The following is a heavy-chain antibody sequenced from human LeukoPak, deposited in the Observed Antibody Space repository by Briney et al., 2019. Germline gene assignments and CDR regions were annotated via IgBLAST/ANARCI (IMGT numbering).Heavy chain of an antibody. Sequence: GGSPRLSCAASGFTFSNAWMSWVRQAPGKGLEWVALIVYDGSNKYDESSKHYADSVKGRFTISRDNSKNTLYLQLNSLRAEDTAVYYCARYYGSGRGYYGMDVWGQGTTVTVSS. J-gene: IGHJ6*02. CDR1: GFTFSNAW. V-gene: IGHV3-30*03. D-gene: IGHD3-10*01. CDR3: ARYYGSGRGYYGMDV. CDR2: IVYDGSNK.